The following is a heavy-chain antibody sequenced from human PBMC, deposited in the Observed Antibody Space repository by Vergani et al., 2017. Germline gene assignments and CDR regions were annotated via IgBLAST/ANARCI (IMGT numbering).Heavy chain of an antibody. J-gene: IGHJ6*02. CDR2: SSAYNGNT. Sequence: QVQLVQSGSELKKPGASVKVSCKASGYPFSTYGISWVRQAPGQGLEWMGWSSAYNGNTNYAQKLQGRVTMTTDTSTSTAYMELRDLRSEDTAVYYCARDPDIVVVXTAPYYYYYFGMDVWGQGTTVTVSS. D-gene: IGHD2-2*01. V-gene: IGHV1-18*01. CDR3: ARDPDIVVVXTAPYYYYYFGMDV. CDR1: GYPFSTYG.